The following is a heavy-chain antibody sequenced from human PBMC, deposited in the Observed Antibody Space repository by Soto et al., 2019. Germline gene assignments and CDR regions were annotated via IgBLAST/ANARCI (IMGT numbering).Heavy chain of an antibody. CDR3: SSRVTDAPT. V-gene: IGHV4-4*02. Sequence: SETLSLTCAVSGGSISSGWWTWVRQPPGKGLEWIGEILYSGRTNYNSSLNSRVTISIDKSKKQFSLNLSSVTAADTAVYYCSSRVTDAPTWGQGTLVTVSS. CDR1: GGSISSGW. J-gene: IGHJ5*02. CDR2: ILYSGRT. D-gene: IGHD3-10*01.